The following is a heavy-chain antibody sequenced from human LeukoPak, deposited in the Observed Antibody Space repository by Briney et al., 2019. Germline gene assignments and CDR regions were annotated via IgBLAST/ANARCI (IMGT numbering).Heavy chain of an antibody. J-gene: IGHJ6*03. CDR1: GYSISSRYY. D-gene: IGHD3-22*01. CDR2: IYYSGST. CDR3: ARVRSDYYDSSGYPDYMDV. Sequence: SETLSLTCTVSGYSISSRYYWGWVRQPPGKGLEWIGYIYYSGSTNYNPSLKSRVTISVDTSKNQFSLKLSSVTAADTAVYYCARVRSDYYDSSGYPDYMDVWGKGTTVTVSS. V-gene: IGHV4-61*05.